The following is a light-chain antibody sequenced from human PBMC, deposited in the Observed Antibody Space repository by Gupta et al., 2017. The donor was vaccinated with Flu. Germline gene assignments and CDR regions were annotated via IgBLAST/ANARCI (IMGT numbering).Light chain of an antibody. CDR2: PYN. Sequence: SPGQTATISCAVDSLRYKSASWDQQKLGQSPVVVIYPYNKRPSGIPERVAGSKSGNTATLTISGAQTMDEADYYCQVWDSSTVIFGGGTKVTVL. CDR3: QVWDSSTVI. J-gene: IGLJ2*01. V-gene: IGLV3-1*01. CDR1: SLRYKS.